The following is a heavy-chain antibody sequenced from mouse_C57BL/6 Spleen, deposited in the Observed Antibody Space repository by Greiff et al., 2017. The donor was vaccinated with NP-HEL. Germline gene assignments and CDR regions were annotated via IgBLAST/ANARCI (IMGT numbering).Heavy chain of an antibody. CDR2: ISDGGSYT. CDR1: GFTFSSYA. D-gene: IGHD5-1*01. J-gene: IGHJ4*01. V-gene: IGHV5-4*03. CDR3: ARYHEDYAMDY. Sequence: EVNVVESGGGLVKPGGSLKLSCAASGFTFSSYAMSWVRQTPEKRLEWVATISDGGSYTYYPDNVKGRFTISRDNAKNNLYLQMSHLKSEDTAMYYCARYHEDYAMDYWGQGTSVTVSS.